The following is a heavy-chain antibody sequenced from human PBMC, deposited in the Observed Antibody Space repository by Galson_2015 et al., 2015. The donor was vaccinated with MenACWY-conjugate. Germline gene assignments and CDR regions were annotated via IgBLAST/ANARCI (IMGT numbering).Heavy chain of an antibody. CDR3: AKGGDSGYSDVYNY. V-gene: IGHV3-23*01. CDR1: GFTFSTYV. Sequence: SLRLSCAASGFTFSTYVMSWVRQAPGKGLEWVSSISGSAATTYYADSVKGRLTISRDNFKNTLHLQINSLRAEDTAIYYCAKGGDSGYSDVYNYWGQGTLVGVSS. J-gene: IGHJ4*02. CDR2: ISGSAATT. D-gene: IGHD5-18*01.